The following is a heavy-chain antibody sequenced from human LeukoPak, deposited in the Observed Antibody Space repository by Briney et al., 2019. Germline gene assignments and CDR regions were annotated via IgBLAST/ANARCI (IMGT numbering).Heavy chain of an antibody. CDR1: GGSISSGSYY. D-gene: IGHD5-18*01. CDR2: IYYSGST. Sequence: PSETLSLTCTVSGGSISSGSYYWGWIRQPPGTGLEWIGSIYYSGSTYYNPSLKSRVTISVDTSKNQFSLKLSSVTAADTAVYYCARTTEGGYTSAYFYYYYMDVWGKGTTVTISS. V-gene: IGHV4-39*07. J-gene: IGHJ6*03. CDR3: ARTTEGGYTSAYFYYYYMDV.